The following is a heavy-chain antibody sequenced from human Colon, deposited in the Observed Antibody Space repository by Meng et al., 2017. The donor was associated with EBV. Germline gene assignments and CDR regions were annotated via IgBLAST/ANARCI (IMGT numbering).Heavy chain of an antibody. CDR1: GGSFSGYY. CDR3: ARRTTVNLRSFDS. CDR2: INHSGST. V-gene: IGHV4-34*01. D-gene: IGHD4-17*01. Sequence: QVQIQQWGAGLLTPSETLSLPCAVSGGSFSGYYWSWIRQAPGKGLEWIGEINHSGSTKFNPSLESRVSISVDTSENQVSLKLTSVTAADTAVYYCARRTTVNLRSFDSWGQGTLVTVSS. J-gene: IGHJ4*02.